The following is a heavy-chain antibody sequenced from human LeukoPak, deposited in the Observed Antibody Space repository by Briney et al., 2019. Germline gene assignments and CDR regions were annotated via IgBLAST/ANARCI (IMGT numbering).Heavy chain of an antibody. Sequence: GGSLRLSCAASGFTFSSYGMTWVRQAPGKGLEWVSYISSTSRTIYDADSVKGRFTISRDNAKNSLYLQMNSLRDEDPAVYYXARXPXRWXQNNYYYYYMDVWGEGTTVTVSS. J-gene: IGHJ6*03. CDR2: ISSTSRTI. V-gene: IGHV3-48*02. CDR3: ARXPXRWXQNNYYYYYMDV. D-gene: IGHD5-24*01. CDR1: GFTFSSYG.